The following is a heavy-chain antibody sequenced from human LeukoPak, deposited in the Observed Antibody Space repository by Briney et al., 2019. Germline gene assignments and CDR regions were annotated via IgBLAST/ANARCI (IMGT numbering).Heavy chain of an antibody. CDR3: ARGWKSYYYMDV. D-gene: IGHD1-1*01. J-gene: IGHJ6*03. CDR1: GYTFTSYY. V-gene: IGHV1-46*01. CDR2: INPSGGST. Sequence: ASVKVSCKASGYTFTSYYMHWVRQAPGQGLEWIGIINPSGGSTSYAQKFQGRVTMTRDTPTSTVYMELSSLRSEDTAVYYCARGWKSYYYMDVWGKGTTVTVSS.